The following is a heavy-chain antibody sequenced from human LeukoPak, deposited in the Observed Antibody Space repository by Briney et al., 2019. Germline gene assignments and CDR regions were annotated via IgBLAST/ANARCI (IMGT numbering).Heavy chain of an antibody. Sequence: GGSLRLSCAASGFTFSSYGMHWVRQAPGKGLEWVAVIWYDGSNKYYADSVKGRFTISRDNSKNTLYLQMNSLRAEDTAVYYCARSSSWYDKFDYWGQGTLVTVSS. CDR3: ARSSSWYDKFDY. J-gene: IGHJ4*02. CDR1: GFTFSSYG. D-gene: IGHD6-13*01. V-gene: IGHV3-33*08. CDR2: IWYDGSNK.